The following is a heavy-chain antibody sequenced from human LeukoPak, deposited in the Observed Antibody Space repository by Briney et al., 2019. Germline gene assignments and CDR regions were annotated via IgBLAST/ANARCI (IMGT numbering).Heavy chain of an antibody. CDR1: GFTFSSYG. Sequence: GRSLRLSCAASGFTFSSYGMHWVRQAPGKGLEWVAVISYDGSNKYYADSVKGRFTISRDNSKNELYLQMNSLRAEDTAVYYCASVDSMTTMLWGQGTLVTVSS. CDR3: ASVDSMTTML. J-gene: IGHJ4*02. D-gene: IGHD5-24*01. CDR2: ISYDGSNK. V-gene: IGHV3-30*03.